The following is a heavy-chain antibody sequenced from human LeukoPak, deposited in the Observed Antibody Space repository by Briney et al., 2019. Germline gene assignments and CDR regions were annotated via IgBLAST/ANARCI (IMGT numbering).Heavy chain of an antibody. V-gene: IGHV3-30*02. Sequence: GGSLRLSCATSGFTFSGYGMHWVRQAPGKGLEWVALIGYDVTKKYYADSMKGRVSISRDNSKNTLYLDMNSLRPEDMAIYYCARGINWLDPWGQGTLVIVSS. CDR3: ARGINWLDP. CDR2: IGYDVTKK. CDR1: GFTFSGYG. D-gene: IGHD3-10*01. J-gene: IGHJ5*02.